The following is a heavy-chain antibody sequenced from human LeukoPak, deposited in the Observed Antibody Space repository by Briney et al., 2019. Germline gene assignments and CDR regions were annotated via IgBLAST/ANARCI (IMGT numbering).Heavy chain of an antibody. CDR2: ISGRGDNT. Sequence: GGSLRLSCAASGFTFSSYAMTWVRQGPGKGLECVSSISGRGDNTYYVDSVKGRFSISRDNSKNTVFLQMNTLRAEDTAVYYCAKRRDYDSTGYYFTPYYFDYWGQGTLVTVSS. CDR1: GFTFSSYA. V-gene: IGHV3-23*01. CDR3: AKRRDYDSTGYYFTPYYFDY. D-gene: IGHD3-22*01. J-gene: IGHJ4*02.